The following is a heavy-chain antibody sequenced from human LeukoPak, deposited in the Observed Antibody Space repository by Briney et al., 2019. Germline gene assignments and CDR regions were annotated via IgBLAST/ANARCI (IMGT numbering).Heavy chain of an antibody. CDR2: IYYSGST. D-gene: IGHD3-3*01. Sequence: PSETLSLTCTVSGGSISSSSYYWGWIRQPPGKGLEWIGSIYYSGSTYYNPSLKSRVTISVDTSKNQFSLKLSSVTAADTAVYYCARHSIITIFAPNNWFDPWGQGTLVTVSS. CDR1: GGSISSSSYY. CDR3: ARHSIITIFAPNNWFDP. J-gene: IGHJ5*02. V-gene: IGHV4-39*01.